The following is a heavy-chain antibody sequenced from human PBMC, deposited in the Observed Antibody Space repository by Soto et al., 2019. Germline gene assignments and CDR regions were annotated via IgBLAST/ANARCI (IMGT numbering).Heavy chain of an antibody. V-gene: IGHV3-23*01. Sequence: DVQLLESGGGLVQPGGSLRLSCAASGFTFRSYAMSWVRQAPGKGLEWVSGISGSGISTHYADSVKGRFTVSRDNSKNPLYLPMNSLRAEDTAVYNCAKEPVGPDWYFDLWGRGTLVTVSS. CDR2: ISGSGIST. CDR1: GFTFRSYA. J-gene: IGHJ2*01. CDR3: AKEPVGPDWYFDL.